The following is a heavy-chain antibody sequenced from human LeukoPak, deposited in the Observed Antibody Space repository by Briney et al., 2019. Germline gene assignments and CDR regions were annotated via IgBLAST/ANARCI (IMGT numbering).Heavy chain of an antibody. Sequence: GGSPGLSCAASGFTASSHYMSLVRQAPGEGLELVSVIYSGGSTYYADSVKGRFTISRDNSKNTLYLQMNSLRAEDTAVYYCARVATYGRQPDYWGQGTLVTVSS. J-gene: IGHJ4*02. CDR1: GFTASSHY. CDR2: IYSGGST. CDR3: ARVATYGRQPDY. D-gene: IGHD3-10*01. V-gene: IGHV3-66*01.